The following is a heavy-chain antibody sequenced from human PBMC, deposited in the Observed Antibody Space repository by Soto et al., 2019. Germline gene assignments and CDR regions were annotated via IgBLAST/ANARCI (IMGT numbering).Heavy chain of an antibody. J-gene: IGHJ5*02. CDR1: GYIFTTYS. Sequence: QVQLVQSGTEVKKPGASVKVSCKASGYIFTTYSIAWVRQAPRQGLEWVGWIRPNNGNPNYAQKASGRVTTTTDTGTTTAYLELSLLTPADTAVYCCAREAFVVHSTWFDPWAQGTLVTVSS. CDR2: IRPNNGNP. CDR3: AREAFVVHSTWFDP. V-gene: IGHV1-18*04. D-gene: IGHD6-13*01.